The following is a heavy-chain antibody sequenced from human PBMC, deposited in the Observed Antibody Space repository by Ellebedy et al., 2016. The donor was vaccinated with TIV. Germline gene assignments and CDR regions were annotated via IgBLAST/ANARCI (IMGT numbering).Heavy chain of an antibody. V-gene: IGHV3-7*01. CDR3: ARMKDTAMVKNARYFDY. CDR2: IKQDGSEK. J-gene: IGHJ4*02. Sequence: GGSLRLSXAASEFTFSRYWMSWVRQAPGKGLEWVANIKQDGSEKYYVDSVKGRFTISRDNTKNSLYLQMNSLRAEDTAVYYCARMKDTAMVKNARYFDYWGQGTLVTVSS. CDR1: EFTFSRYW. D-gene: IGHD5-18*01.